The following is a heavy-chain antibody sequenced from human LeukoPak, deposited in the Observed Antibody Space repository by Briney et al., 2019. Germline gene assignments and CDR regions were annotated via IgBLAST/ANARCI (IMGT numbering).Heavy chain of an antibody. Sequence: GGSLRLSCAASGFTFSSYSMSWVRQAPGKGLEWVANIKKDGSEKYYVDAVKGRFTISRDNAKTSLYLQMNSLRAEDTAVYYCARDLSGIAGYTYGRGIDYWGQGTLVTVSS. V-gene: IGHV3-7*01. CDR3: ARDLSGIAGYTYGRGIDY. D-gene: IGHD5-18*01. J-gene: IGHJ4*02. CDR1: GFTFSSYS. CDR2: IKKDGSEK.